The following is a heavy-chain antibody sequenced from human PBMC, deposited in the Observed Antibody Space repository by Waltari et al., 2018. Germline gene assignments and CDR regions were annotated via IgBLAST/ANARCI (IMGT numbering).Heavy chain of an antibody. CDR2: IKSQTGGGTT. Sequence: EVRLVESGGGLVKPGESLRISCAASGLPFSKVGMTWVRQAPGKGLGWVGLIKSQTGGGTTDYAAPVKGRFTILRDDSKNTLYLQMDSLKTEDTAVYYCVKMNQMGAFDYWGQGTLVTVSS. CDR1: GLPFSKVG. D-gene: IGHD2-8*01. J-gene: IGHJ4*02. V-gene: IGHV3-15*01. CDR3: VKMNQMGAFDY.